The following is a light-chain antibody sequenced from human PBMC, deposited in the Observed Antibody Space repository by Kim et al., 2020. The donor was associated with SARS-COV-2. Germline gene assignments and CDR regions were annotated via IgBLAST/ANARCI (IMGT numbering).Light chain of an antibody. CDR1: QSVSSS. CDR2: GAS. Sequence: EIVMTQSPATLSVSPGERATLSCRASQSVSSSLAWYQQKPGQAPRLLIYGASTRATGVPVRFSGGGSGTEFTLTISSLQSEDFAVYYCQQYNTWPPYTFGQGTKVDIK. J-gene: IGKJ2*01. V-gene: IGKV3-15*01. CDR3: QQYNTWPPYT.